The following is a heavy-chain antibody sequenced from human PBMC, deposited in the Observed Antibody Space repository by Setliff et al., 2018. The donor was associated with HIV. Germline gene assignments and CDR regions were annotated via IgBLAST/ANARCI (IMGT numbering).Heavy chain of an antibody. CDR2: INPYSGGT. CDR3: VREVRAAYKGPLWFGQSDPRPDTFDI. Sequence: ASVKVSCKASGYTFTAYYIHWVRQAPGQGLEWMGWINPYSGGTNYAQNFQGWVTMTWDTSITTAYMELSRLTSDDTALYFCVREVRAAYKGPLWFGQSDPRPDTFDIWGQGTMVTVSS. V-gene: IGHV1-2*04. J-gene: IGHJ3*02. CDR1: GYTFTAYY. D-gene: IGHD3-10*01.